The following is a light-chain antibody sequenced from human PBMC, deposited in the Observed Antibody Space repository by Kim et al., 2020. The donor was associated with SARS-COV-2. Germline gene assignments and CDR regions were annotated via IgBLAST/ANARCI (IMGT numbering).Light chain of an antibody. J-gene: IGKJ3*01. CDR1: QSITSG. CDR3: QQYNSYPFT. CDR2: DAS. Sequence: ASVGDRVTITCRASQSITSGLAWFQQKPGKAPNVLIYDASTLKSGAPSSFSGSGSGTEFTLTISSLQPDDVGTYYCQQYNSYPFTFGPGTKVDIK. V-gene: IGKV1-5*01.